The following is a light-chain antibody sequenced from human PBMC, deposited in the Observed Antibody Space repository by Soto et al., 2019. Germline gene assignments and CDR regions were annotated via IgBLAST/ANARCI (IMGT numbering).Light chain of an antibody. CDR3: SSYTTTHTYV. Sequence: QSALTQPASVSGSPGQSITISCTGTSSDVGGYNSVSWYQQEPGKAPKLLIYEVNNRFSGVSNRFSGSKSGNTASLTISGLLTEDEADYYCSSYTTTHTYVFGTGTKLTVL. J-gene: IGLJ1*01. CDR2: EVN. V-gene: IGLV2-14*01. CDR1: SSDVGGYNS.